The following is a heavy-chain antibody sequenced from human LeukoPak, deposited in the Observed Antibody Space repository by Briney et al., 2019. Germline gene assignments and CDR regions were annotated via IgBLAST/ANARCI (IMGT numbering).Heavy chain of an antibody. CDR2: ISYDGSNK. D-gene: IGHD4-17*01. J-gene: IGHJ4*02. CDR1: GFTFSSYA. Sequence: PGRSLRLSCAASGFTFSSYAMHWVRQAPGKGLEWVAVISYDGSNKYYADSVKGRFTISRDNSKNTLYLQMNSLRAEDTAVYYCARGGAYGDYGQPYFDYWGQGTLVTVSS. V-gene: IGHV3-30-3*01. CDR3: ARGGAYGDYGQPYFDY.